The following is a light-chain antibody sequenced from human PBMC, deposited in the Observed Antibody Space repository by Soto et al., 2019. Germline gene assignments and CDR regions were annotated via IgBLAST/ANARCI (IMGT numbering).Light chain of an antibody. V-gene: IGKV1-5*01. CDR2: DAS. Sequence: DIQMTQSPSTLSASVGDRVTITCRASQSVRSWLAWYQQKPGRAPKFLIYDASSLESGVPSRFSGSGSGTEFTLTISNLQPDDFATYYCQQYNSYSWTFGQGTKVDI. CDR3: QQYNSYSWT. J-gene: IGKJ1*01. CDR1: QSVRSW.